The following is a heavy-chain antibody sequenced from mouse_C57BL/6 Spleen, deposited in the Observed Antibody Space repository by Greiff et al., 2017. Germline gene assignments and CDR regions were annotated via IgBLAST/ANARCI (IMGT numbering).Heavy chain of an antibody. CDR1: GFSLPSYG. Sequence: VKLMESGPGLVAPSQSLSITCTVSGFSLPSYGVHWVRQPPGKGLEWLVVIWSDGSTTYNSALKSRLSISKDNSKSQVFLKMNSRQTDDTAMYYCARHKDGSSYDAWLADWGQGTLVTVSA. V-gene: IGHV2-6-1*01. CDR2: IWSDGST. D-gene: IGHD1-1*01. J-gene: IGHJ3*01. CDR3: ARHKDGSSYDAWLAD.